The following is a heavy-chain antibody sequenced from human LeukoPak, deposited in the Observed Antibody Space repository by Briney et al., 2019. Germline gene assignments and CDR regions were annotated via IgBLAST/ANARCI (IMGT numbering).Heavy chain of an antibody. CDR3: TRALCINGVCEWFDP. CDR2: LSTRGNT. Sequence: SETLSLTCCVSGASVSSGNYFWTWIRQPTGKGLEWIGRLSTRGNTNYNPSLESRVTISGDTSKNQFSLQLRSVTAADTAVYYCTRALCINGVCEWFDPWGQGTLVTVSS. J-gene: IGHJ5*02. CDR1: GASVSSGNYF. D-gene: IGHD2-8*01. V-gene: IGHV4-61*02.